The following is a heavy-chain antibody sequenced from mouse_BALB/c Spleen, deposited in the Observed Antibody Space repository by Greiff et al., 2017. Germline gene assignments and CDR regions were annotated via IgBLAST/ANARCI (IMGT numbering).Heavy chain of an antibody. D-gene: IGHD2-3*01. J-gene: IGHJ3*01. CDR2: IWAGGST. CDR3: ARGGDGYYSWFAY. Sequence: VQVVESGPGLVAPSQSLSITCTVSGFSLTSYGVHWVRQPPGKGLEWLGVIWAGGSTNYNSALMSRLSISKDNSKSQVFLKMNSLQTDDTAMYYCARGGDGYYSWFAYWGQGTLVTVSA. CDR1: GFSLTSYG. V-gene: IGHV2-9*02.